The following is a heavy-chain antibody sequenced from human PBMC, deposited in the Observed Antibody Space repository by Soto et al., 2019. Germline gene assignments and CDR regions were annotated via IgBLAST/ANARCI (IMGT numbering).Heavy chain of an antibody. V-gene: IGHV1-2*04. CDR3: ARDREADDGGAFDY. D-gene: IGHD4-17*01. CDR2: INPNSGGT. Sequence: QVQLVQSGAEVKKPGASVKVSCKASGYTFTGYYMHWVRQAPGQGLEWMGWINPNSGGTNYAQKLQGWVTMTRDTSISTAYMELSRLRSDDTAVYYCARDREADDGGAFDYWGQGTLVTVSS. J-gene: IGHJ4*02. CDR1: GYTFTGYY.